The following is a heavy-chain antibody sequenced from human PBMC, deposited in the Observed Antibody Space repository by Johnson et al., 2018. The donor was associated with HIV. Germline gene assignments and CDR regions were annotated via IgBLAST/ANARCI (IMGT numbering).Heavy chain of an antibody. CDR3: AKFRDAFDI. J-gene: IGHJ3*02. Sequence: QVQLVESGGGVVQPGGSLRLSCAGSGFTFSSYAMHWVRQAPGKGLGWVSFIRYDGSDKYYADSVKGRFTISRDNSKNTLYLQINSLRAEDTAVYYCAKFRDAFDIWGQGTMVTVSS. V-gene: IGHV3-30*02. CDR2: IRYDGSDK. CDR1: GFTFSSYA.